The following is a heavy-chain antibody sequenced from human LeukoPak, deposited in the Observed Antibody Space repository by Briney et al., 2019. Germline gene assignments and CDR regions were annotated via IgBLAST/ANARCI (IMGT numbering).Heavy chain of an antibody. V-gene: IGHV3-23*01. J-gene: IGHJ4*02. CDR2: ISGSGGST. CDR1: GFTFSSYA. D-gene: IGHD3-22*01. CDR3: AKGSYYYDSADYFDY. Sequence: PGGSLRLSCAASGFTFSSYAMSWVRQAPGKGLEWVSAISGSGGSTYYADSVKGRFTISRDNSKNTLYLQMNSLRAEDTAVYRCAKGSYYYDSADYFDYWGQGTLVTVSS.